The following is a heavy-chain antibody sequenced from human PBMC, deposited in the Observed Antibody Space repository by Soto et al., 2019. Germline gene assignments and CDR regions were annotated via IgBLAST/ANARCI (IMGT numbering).Heavy chain of an antibody. CDR1: GFTFSSYW. V-gene: IGHV3-7*05. D-gene: IGHD5-18*01. CDR3: ARDKADSYGLKVGYYYYGMDV. CDR2: IKQDGSEK. Sequence: GGSLRLSCAASGFTFSSYWMSWVRQAPGKGLEWVANIKQDGSEKYYVDSVKGRFTISRDNAKNSLYLQMNSLRAEDKAVYYCARDKADSYGLKVGYYYYGMDVWGQGTTVTVSS. J-gene: IGHJ6*02.